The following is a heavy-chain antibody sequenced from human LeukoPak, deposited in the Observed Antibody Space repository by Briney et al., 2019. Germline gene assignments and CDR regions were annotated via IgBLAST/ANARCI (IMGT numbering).Heavy chain of an antibody. V-gene: IGHV4-30-2*01. CDR1: GGSISSGGYS. Sequence: SETLSLTCAVSGGSISSGGYSWSWIRQPPGKGLEWIGYIYHSGSTYYSPSLKSRVTISVDRSKNQFSLKLSSVTAADTAVYYCARVRFLEWYFDYWGQGTLVTVSS. D-gene: IGHD3-3*01. CDR3: ARVRFLEWYFDY. CDR2: IYHSGST. J-gene: IGHJ4*02.